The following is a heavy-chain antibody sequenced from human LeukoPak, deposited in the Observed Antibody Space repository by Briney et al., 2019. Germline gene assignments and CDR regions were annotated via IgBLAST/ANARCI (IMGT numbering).Heavy chain of an antibody. CDR1: GYTFTSYG. CDR2: ISAYNGNT. V-gene: IGHV1-18*01. Sequence: RASVKISCKASGYTFTSYGISWVRRAPGQGLEWMGWISAYNGNTNYAQKLQGRVTMTTDTSTSTAYMELRSLRSDDTAVYYCARAEYDSSGYYPLGYWGQGTLVTVSS. CDR3: ARAEYDSSGYYPLGY. D-gene: IGHD3-22*01. J-gene: IGHJ4*02.